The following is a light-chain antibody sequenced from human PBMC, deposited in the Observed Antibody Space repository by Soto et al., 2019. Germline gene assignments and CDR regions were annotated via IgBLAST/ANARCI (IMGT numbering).Light chain of an antibody. Sequence: QSFLTQPASVSGSPGQSITISCTGTSSDVGGFDYVSWYQQHPGKAPKLMIYEVSNRPSGVSNRFSGSKSGNTASLTISGLQADDEAEYYCSSYTTYSSLVVFGGGTKVTVL. CDR3: SSYTTYSSLVV. J-gene: IGLJ2*01. V-gene: IGLV2-14*01. CDR2: EVS. CDR1: SSDVGGFDY.